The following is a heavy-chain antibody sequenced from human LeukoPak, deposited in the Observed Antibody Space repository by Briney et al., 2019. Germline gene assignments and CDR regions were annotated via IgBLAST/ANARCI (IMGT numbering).Heavy chain of an antibody. V-gene: IGHV3-33*01. D-gene: IGHD5-12*01. CDR3: ARDGEYSGYRPDY. CDR1: GFTFSSYG. J-gene: IGHJ4*02. Sequence: GRSLRLSCAASGFTFSSYGMHWVRQAPGKGLEWVAVIWYDGGNKYYADSVKGRFTISRDNSKNTLYLQMNSMRAEDTAVYYCARDGEYSGYRPDYWGQGTLVTVSS. CDR2: IWYDGGNK.